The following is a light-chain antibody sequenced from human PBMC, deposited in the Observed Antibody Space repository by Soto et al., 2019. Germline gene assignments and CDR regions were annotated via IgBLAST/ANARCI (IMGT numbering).Light chain of an antibody. CDR2: GAS. V-gene: IGKV3-20*01. J-gene: IGKJ4*01. Sequence: EIVLTQSPGTLSLSPGERATLSCRASQSLSSTYLAWYQKKPGQAPRLLIYGASSRATGIPDRFIGSGSATDCTLTISRLEPEDFAVYHCQQYGNSPPTFGGGTKVEI. CDR1: QSLSSTY. CDR3: QQYGNSPPT.